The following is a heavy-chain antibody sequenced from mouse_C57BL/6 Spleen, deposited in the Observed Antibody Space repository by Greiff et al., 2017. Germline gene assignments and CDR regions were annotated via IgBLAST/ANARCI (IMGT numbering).Heavy chain of an antibody. D-gene: IGHD2-2*01. V-gene: IGHV1-52*01. J-gene: IGHJ4*01. CDR2: IDPSDSET. CDR3: ARVTTDAMDY. CDR1: GYTFTSYW. Sequence: QVQLKQPGAELVRPGSSVKLSCKASGYTFTSYWMHWVKQRPIQGLEWIGNIDPSDSETHYNQKFKDKATLTVDKSSSTAYMQLSSLTSEDSAVYYCARVTTDAMDYWGQGTSVTVSS.